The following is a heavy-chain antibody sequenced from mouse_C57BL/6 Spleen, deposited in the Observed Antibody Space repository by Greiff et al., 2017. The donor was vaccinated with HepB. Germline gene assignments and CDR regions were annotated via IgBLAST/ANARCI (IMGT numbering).Heavy chain of an antibody. CDR1: GFTFSNYW. D-gene: IGHD1-1*01. V-gene: IGHV6-3*01. Sequence: EVQLVESGGGLVQPGGSMKLSCVASGFTFSNYWMNWVRQSPEKGLEWVAQIRLKSDNYATHYAESVKGRFTISRDDSKSSVYLQMNNLRAEDTGIYYCTGVTTVVAPYYYAMDYWGQGTSVTVSS. CDR2: IRLKSDNYAT. CDR3: TGVTTVVAPYYYAMDY. J-gene: IGHJ4*01.